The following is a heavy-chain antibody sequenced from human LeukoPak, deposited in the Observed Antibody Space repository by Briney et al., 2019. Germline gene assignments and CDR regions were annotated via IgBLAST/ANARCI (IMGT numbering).Heavy chain of an antibody. J-gene: IGHJ4*02. CDR2: ISGSGHDI. Sequence: GGSLRLSCAASGFTFSDSYMTWVRQAPGKGVEWVAYISGSGHDINYSDSVKGRFTISRDNAKNSLYLQMNSLRAEDTAVYYCAKDSFLYYDSSGPFDYWGQGTLVTVSS. CDR1: GFTFSDSY. V-gene: IGHV3-11*01. D-gene: IGHD3-22*01. CDR3: AKDSFLYYDSSGPFDY.